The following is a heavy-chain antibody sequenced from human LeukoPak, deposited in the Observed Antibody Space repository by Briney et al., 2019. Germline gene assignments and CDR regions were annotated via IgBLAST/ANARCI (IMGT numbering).Heavy chain of an antibody. Sequence: GGSLRLSCTASGFTFGDYAMSWVRQAPGKGLEWVSFIRGKAYGGTTEYAASVKGRFTISRDDSKSIAYLQMNSLKTEDTAVYYCTRVSLVAASVFFDYWGQGTLVTVSS. CDR2: IRGKAYGGTT. V-gene: IGHV3-49*04. D-gene: IGHD2-15*01. CDR1: GFTFGDYA. CDR3: TRVSLVAASVFFDY. J-gene: IGHJ4*02.